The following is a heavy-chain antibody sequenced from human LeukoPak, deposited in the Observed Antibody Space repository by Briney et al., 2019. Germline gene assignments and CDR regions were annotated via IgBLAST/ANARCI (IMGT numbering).Heavy chain of an antibody. CDR2: IYYSGST. Sequence: SETLSLTCTVSGGSISSSSYYWGWIRQPPGKGLEWIGSIYYSGSTYYNPSLKSRVTISVDTSKNQFSLKLSSVTAADTAVYCCARGSSGVGDYFDYWGQGTLVTVSS. CDR3: ARGSSGVGDYFDY. V-gene: IGHV4-39*01. CDR1: GGSISSSSYY. J-gene: IGHJ4*02. D-gene: IGHD3-22*01.